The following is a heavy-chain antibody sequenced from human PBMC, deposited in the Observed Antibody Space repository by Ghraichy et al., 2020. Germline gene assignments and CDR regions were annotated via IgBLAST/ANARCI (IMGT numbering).Heavy chain of an antibody. CDR3: ARDLFRGDGYNFIYYSGMDA. V-gene: IGHV3-43*01. CDR2: ISWDGEIT. J-gene: IGHJ6*02. D-gene: IGHD5-24*01. Sequence: LSLTCAASGFTFEDYSMHWVRQAPGKGLEWVSLISWDGEITYYAESVKGRFTISRDNSKNSLYLQMNSLRSEDTALYYCARDLFRGDGYNFIYYSGMDAWGQGTTVTVSS. CDR1: GFTFEDYS.